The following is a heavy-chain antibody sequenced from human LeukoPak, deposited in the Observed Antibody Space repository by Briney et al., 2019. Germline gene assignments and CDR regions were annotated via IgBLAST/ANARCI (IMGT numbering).Heavy chain of an antibody. V-gene: IGHV3-23*01. CDR2: ISGSGGST. CDR1: GFTFSSYA. CDR3: AKSTGRFLEWLTPNNYYYYGMDV. D-gene: IGHD3-3*01. Sequence: QPGGSLRLSCAASGFTFSSYAMSWVRQAPGRGLEWVSAISGSGGSTYYADSVKGRFTISRDNSKNTLYLQMNSLRAEDTAVYYCAKSTGRFLEWLTPNNYYYYGMDVWGQGTTVTVSS. J-gene: IGHJ6*02.